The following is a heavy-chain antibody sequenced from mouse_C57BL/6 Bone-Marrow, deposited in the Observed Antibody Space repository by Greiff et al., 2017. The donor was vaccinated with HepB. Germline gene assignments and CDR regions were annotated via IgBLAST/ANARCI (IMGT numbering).Heavy chain of an antibody. CDR2: IYPGSGNT. Sequence: SGPELVKPGASVKISCKASGYTFTDYYINWVKQRPGQGLEWIGWIYPGSGNTKYNEKFKGKATLTVDTSSSTAYMQLSSLTSEDSAVYFCSRWGPLTVVAPYYFDYWGQGTTLTVSS. CDR1: GYTFTDYY. D-gene: IGHD1-1*01. CDR3: SRWGPLTVVAPYYFDY. J-gene: IGHJ2*01. V-gene: IGHV1-84*01.